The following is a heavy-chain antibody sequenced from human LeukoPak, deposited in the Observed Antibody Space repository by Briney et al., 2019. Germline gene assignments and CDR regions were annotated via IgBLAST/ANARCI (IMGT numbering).Heavy chain of an antibody. CDR1: GGTFSSYA. CDR3: ASDPLKHIVVVTAINYYYDMDV. Sequence: ASVKVSCKASGGTFSSYAISWVRQAPGQGLEWMGGIIPIFGTANYAQKFQGRVTITADESTSTAYMELSSLRSEDTAVYYCASDPLKHIVVVTAINYYYDMDVWGQGTTVTVSS. V-gene: IGHV1-69*13. J-gene: IGHJ6*02. CDR2: IIPIFGTA. D-gene: IGHD2-21*02.